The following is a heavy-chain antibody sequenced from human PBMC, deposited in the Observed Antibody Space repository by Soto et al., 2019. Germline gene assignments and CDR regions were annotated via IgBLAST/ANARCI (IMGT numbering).Heavy chain of an antibody. V-gene: IGHV3-33*01. D-gene: IGHD6-19*01. CDR3: ARDLSSGWYHDYFDY. J-gene: IGHJ4*02. CDR1: GFTFSSYG. CDR2: IWYDGSNK. Sequence: QVQLVESGGGVVQPGRSLRLSCAASGFTFSSYGMHWVRQAPGKGLEWVAVIWYDGSNKYYADSVKGRFTISRDNSKNTLYLQMNSLRAEDTAVYYCARDLSSGWYHDYFDYWGQGTLVTVSS.